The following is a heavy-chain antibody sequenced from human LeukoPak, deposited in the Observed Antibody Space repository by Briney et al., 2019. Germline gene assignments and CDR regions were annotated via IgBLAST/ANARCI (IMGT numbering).Heavy chain of an antibody. D-gene: IGHD4-23*01. CDR3: ASELRWQPQ. Sequence: GASVKVSCKASGYTFTSYDVNWVRQATGQGLEWMGWMNPNSGNTGFAQKFQGRIIMTSDTSINTAYLELSSLKSEDTAVYYCASELRWQPQWGQGTLVTVSS. J-gene: IGHJ4*02. V-gene: IGHV1-8*01. CDR2: MNPNSGNT. CDR1: GYTFTSYD.